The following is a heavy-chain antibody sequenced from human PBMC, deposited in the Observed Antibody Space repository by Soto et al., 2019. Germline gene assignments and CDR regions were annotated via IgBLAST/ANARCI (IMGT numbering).Heavy chain of an antibody. J-gene: IGHJ4*02. D-gene: IGHD3-22*01. Sequence: GGSLRLSCAASGFTFSSYGMHWVRQAPGKGLEWVAVISYDGSNKYYADSVKGRFTISRDNSKNTLYLQMNSLRAEDTAVYYCARGYYYDSSGPLFAYWGQGTLVTVSS. CDR1: GFTFSSYG. V-gene: IGHV3-30*03. CDR3: ARGYYYDSSGPLFAY. CDR2: ISYDGSNK.